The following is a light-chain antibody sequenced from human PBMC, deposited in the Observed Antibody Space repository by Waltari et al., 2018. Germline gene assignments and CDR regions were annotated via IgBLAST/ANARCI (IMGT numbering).Light chain of an antibody. Sequence: QSALTQPASVSGSPGQSITISCTGTSSDIGSVSWYQQHPGMAPKLRIYGGTKRPSGFSNRFAGSKSGNTASLTISGLQAEDDADYYCCSFAGGSSWVFGGGTKVTVL. CDR2: GGT. CDR3: CSFAGGSSWV. J-gene: IGLJ3*02. V-gene: IGLV2-23*01. CDR1: SSDIGS.